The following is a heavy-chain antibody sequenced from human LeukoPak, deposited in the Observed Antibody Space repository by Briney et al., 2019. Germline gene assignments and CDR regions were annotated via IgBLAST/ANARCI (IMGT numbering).Heavy chain of an antibody. CDR2: IRYDGSNK. V-gene: IGHV3-30*02. D-gene: IGHD3-10*01. CDR1: GFTFSSYG. Sequence: GGSLRLSCAASGFTFSSYGMHWVRQAPGKGLEWVAFIRYDGSNKYYADSVKGRFTISRDNSKNTLYLQMNSLRAEDTAVYYCAKDFAPFLPWFGVGSDYWGQGTLVTVSS. J-gene: IGHJ4*02. CDR3: AKDFAPFLPWFGVGSDY.